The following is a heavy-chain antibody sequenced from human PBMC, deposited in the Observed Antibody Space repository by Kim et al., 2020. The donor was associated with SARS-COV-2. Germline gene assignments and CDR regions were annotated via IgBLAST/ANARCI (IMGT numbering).Heavy chain of an antibody. V-gene: IGHV3-30*01. CDR3: ARDRGVDAFDI. D-gene: IGHD3-16*01. J-gene: IGHJ3*02. Sequence: YRDHVKRRFNIARNNPKNTLYLQMNSLKAEDTAVYYCARDRGVDAFDIWGQGTMVTVSS.